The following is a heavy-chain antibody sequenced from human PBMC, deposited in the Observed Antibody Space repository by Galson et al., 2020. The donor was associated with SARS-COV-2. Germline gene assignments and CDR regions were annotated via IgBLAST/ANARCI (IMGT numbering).Heavy chain of an antibody. J-gene: IGHJ4*02. D-gene: IGHD3-10*01. V-gene: IGHV3-23*01. Sequence: GGSLSLSCAGSGFTFSNYAMSWVRQAPGKGLKWVSTLSGNGVVTYHAASVTGRFTISRDNSRNTLYLQMNTLRAEDTALYYCAKARGDTITSRSLDSWGQGTLVTVSS. CDR2: LSGNGVVT. CDR1: GFTFSNYA. CDR3: AKARGDTITSRSLDS.